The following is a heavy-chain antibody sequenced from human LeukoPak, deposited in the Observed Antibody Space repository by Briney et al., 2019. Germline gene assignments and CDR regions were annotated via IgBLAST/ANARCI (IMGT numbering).Heavy chain of an antibody. D-gene: IGHD2-15*01. CDR3: AREDMWAFEM. V-gene: IGHV3-7*01. CDR2: IKPDGSDK. Sequence: GGSLRLFCAASVFTFRHYRMRWVRQAPGKGLEWVANIKPDGSDKYYVDSVKGRFTISRDNAKNTLYLQMDSLRAEDTAVYYCAREDMWAFEMWGQGTMVTVSS. CDR1: VFTFRHYR. J-gene: IGHJ3*02.